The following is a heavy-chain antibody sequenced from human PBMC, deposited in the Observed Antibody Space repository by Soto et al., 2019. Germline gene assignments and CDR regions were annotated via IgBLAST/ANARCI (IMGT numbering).Heavy chain of an antibody. CDR1: GFTFSSYG. D-gene: IGHD6-13*01. V-gene: IGHV3-30*18. Sequence: GGSLRLSCAASGFTFSSYGMHWVRQAPGKGLEWVAVISYDGSNKYYADSVKGRFTISRDNSKNTLYLQMNSLRAEDTAVYYCAKDRGSWLNYFDYWGQGTLVTVSS. CDR3: AKDRGSWLNYFDY. J-gene: IGHJ4*02. CDR2: ISYDGSNK.